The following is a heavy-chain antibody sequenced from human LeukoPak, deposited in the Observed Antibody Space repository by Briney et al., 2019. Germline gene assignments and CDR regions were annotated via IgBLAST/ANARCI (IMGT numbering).Heavy chain of an antibody. CDR2: ISGSSGTI. J-gene: IGHJ3*02. CDR1: GFTFSDYY. D-gene: IGHD5-18*01. V-gene: IGHV3-11*01. CDR3: ARQRTYSCGKDAFDI. Sequence: PGGSLRLSCAASGFTFSDYYMSWIRQAPGKGLEWVSYISGSSGTIYYGDSVKGRFSISRDNAKNSLYLQMNSLRAEDTAVYYCARQRTYSCGKDAFDIWGQGTMVTVSS.